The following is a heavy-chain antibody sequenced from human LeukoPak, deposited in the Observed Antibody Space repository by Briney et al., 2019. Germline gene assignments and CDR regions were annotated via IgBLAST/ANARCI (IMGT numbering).Heavy chain of an antibody. CDR2: ISSSSSTI. CDR3: AKDLWRWLVRGDAFDI. Sequence: GGSLRVSCAASGFTFSSYSMNWVRQAPGNGLEWVSYISSSSSTIYYADSVKGRFTISRDNAKNSLYLQMNSLRAEDTAVYYCAKDLWRWLVRGDAFDIWGQGTMVTVSS. D-gene: IGHD6-19*01. J-gene: IGHJ3*02. CDR1: GFTFSSYS. V-gene: IGHV3-48*01.